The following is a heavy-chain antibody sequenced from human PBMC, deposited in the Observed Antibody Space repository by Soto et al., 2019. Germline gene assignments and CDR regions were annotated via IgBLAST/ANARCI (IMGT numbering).Heavy chain of an antibody. J-gene: IGHJ4*02. Sequence: EVQLVESGGGSVQPGGSLRLSCVASGFRFDDYAMHWVRRRPGKGLEWVSGINWNSDTIGYDDSVKGRFIVSRDNAEGSLLLQMSSLRAEDTAIYFCAMSNSNDLYYHFESWGQGTPVTVSS. D-gene: IGHD3-10*01. V-gene: IGHV3-9*01. CDR2: INWNSDTI. CDR3: AMSNSNDLYYHFES. CDR1: GFRFDDYA.